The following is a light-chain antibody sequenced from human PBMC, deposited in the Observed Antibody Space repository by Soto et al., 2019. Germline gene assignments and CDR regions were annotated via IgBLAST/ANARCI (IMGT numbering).Light chain of an antibody. V-gene: IGKV3-11*01. Sequence: EIVLTQSPGTLSLSPGERATLSCRASQTVRSLLAWYQQKPGQAPRLLIYDASNSATGIPARFSGSGSGTDFTLTISSLEPEDFAVYYCQQCNNWPLTFGGGTKVEIK. CDR2: DAS. CDR1: QTVRSL. J-gene: IGKJ4*01. CDR3: QQCNNWPLT.